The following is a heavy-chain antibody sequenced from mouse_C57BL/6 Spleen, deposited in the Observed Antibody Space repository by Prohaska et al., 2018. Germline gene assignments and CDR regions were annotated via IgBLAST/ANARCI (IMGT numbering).Heavy chain of an antibody. V-gene: IGHV1-50*01. J-gene: IGHJ4*01. D-gene: IGHD3-3*01. CDR2: IDPSDSYT. CDR3: ARKGLNYAMDY. Sequence: QVQLQQPGAELVKPGASVKLSCKASGYTFTSYWLQWAKQRPGQGLEWIGEIDPSDSYTNYNQKFKGKATLTVDTSSSTAYMQLSSLTSEDSAVYYCARKGLNYAMDYWGQGTSVTVSS. CDR1: GYTFTSYW.